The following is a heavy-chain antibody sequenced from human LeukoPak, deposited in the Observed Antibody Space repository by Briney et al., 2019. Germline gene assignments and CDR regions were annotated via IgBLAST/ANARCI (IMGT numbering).Heavy chain of an antibody. V-gene: IGHV3-21*01. Sequence: GRSLRLSCAVSGFIVSSNSMSWVRQAPGKGLEWVSSISSSSSYIYYADSVKGRFTISRDNAKNSLYLQMNSLRAEDTAVYYCARDQRGYYDSSGMDVWGQGTTVTVSS. CDR2: ISSSSSYI. J-gene: IGHJ6*02. CDR3: ARDQRGYYDSSGMDV. CDR1: GFIVSSNS. D-gene: IGHD3-3*01.